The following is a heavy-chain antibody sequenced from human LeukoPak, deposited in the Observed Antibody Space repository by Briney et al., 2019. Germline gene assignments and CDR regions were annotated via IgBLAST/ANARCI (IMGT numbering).Heavy chain of an antibody. D-gene: IGHD3-10*01. CDR2: IYYSGST. CDR3: ARWFGSGRKWFDP. V-gene: IGHV4-31*03. CDR1: GGSIGSGGYY. Sequence: PSQTLSLTCTVSGGSIGSGGYYWSWIRQHPGKGLEWIGYIYYSGSTYYNPSLKSRVTISVDTSKNQFSLKLSSVTAADTAVYYCARWFGSGRKWFDPWGQGTLVTVSS. J-gene: IGHJ5*02.